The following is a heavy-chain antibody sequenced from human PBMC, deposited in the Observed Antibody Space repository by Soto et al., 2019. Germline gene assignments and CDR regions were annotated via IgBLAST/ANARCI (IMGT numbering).Heavy chain of an antibody. J-gene: IGHJ6*02. D-gene: IGHD3-3*01. Sequence: SVKVSCKASGFTFSSSAVQWLRQARGQRLEWIGWIVVGSGKTNYAQKFQERVTITRDMSTSTAYMELSSLRSEDTAVYYCARARPGEELWSGYPPYYYYGMDVWGQGTTVTVSS. V-gene: IGHV1-58*01. CDR1: GFTFSSSA. CDR3: ARARPGEELWSGYPPYYYYGMDV. CDR2: IVVGSGKT.